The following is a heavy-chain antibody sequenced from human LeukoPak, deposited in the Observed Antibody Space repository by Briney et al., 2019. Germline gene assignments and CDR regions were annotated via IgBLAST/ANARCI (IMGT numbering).Heavy chain of an antibody. CDR3: ARMHLFGLGNYCYYYMDV. D-gene: IGHD3/OR15-3a*01. Sequence: PGGSLRLSCAASGFTFSSYAMAWVRQAPGKGLEWVSSIGYSGNYIYYADSMRGRFTISRDNSKNSLFLQMHSLGVEDTAVYYCARMHLFGLGNYCYYYMDVWGKGTTVTVSS. CDR2: IGYSGNYI. J-gene: IGHJ6*03. CDR1: GFTFSSYA. V-gene: IGHV3-21*01.